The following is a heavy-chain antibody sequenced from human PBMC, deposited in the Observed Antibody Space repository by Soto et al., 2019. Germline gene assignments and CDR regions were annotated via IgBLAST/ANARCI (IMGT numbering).Heavy chain of an antibody. Sequence: EVQLVESGGGLVQPGGSLRLSCAASGFTLSNSCMNWVRQAPGKGLEWIGRIKSKVDGGTVEFAAPVQVTYTISRDDAKSTLYLQMITLKVEDTAVYFCARSLPLRHNNYYCAMEVWGRGTTVTVSS. V-gene: IGHV3-15*01. CDR3: ARSLPLRHNNYYCAMEV. CDR1: GFTLSNSC. CDR2: IKSKVDGGTV. D-gene: IGHD1-1*01. J-gene: IGHJ6*02.